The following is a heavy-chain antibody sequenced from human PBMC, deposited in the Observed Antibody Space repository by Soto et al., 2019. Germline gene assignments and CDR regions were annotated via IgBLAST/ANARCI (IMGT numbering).Heavy chain of an antibody. D-gene: IGHD2-2*01. CDR1: GFTFSSYA. CDR2: ISGSGGST. J-gene: IGHJ6*03. Sequence: GGSLRLSCAASGFTFSSYAMSWVRQAPGKGLEWVSAISGSGGSTYYADSVKGRFTISRDNSKNTLYLQMNSLRAEDTAVYYCAKGIIDEFLGAILGYCSSTSCYQVPYMDVWGKGTTVTVSS. V-gene: IGHV3-23*01. CDR3: AKGIIDEFLGAILGYCSSTSCYQVPYMDV.